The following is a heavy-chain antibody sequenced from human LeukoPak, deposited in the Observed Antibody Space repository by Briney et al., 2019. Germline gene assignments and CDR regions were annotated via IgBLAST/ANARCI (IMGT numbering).Heavy chain of an antibody. D-gene: IGHD2-2*01. CDR3: ARGPHQYYYYYGTDV. CDR2: IWYDGSNK. V-gene: IGHV3-33*01. CDR1: GFTFSSYG. Sequence: PGRSLRLSCAASGFTFSSYGMHWVRQAPGKGLEWVAVIWYDGSNKYYADSVKGRFTISRDNSKNTRYLQMNSLRAEDTAVYYCARGPHQYYYYYGTDVWGQGTTVTVSS. J-gene: IGHJ6*02.